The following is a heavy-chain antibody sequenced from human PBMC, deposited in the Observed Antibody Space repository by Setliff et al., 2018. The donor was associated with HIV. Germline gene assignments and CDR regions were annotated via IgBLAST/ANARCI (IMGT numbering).Heavy chain of an antibody. Sequence: GGSLRLSCAASEFTFSNHRMHWVRQVPGKGLVWVSHINSGGTTTAYADPVKGRFTISRDNAKNSLYLQMNSLRAEDTAVYYCATDIVATLDYWGQGTLVTVSS. CDR3: ATDIVATLDY. CDR2: INSGGTTT. V-gene: IGHV3-74*01. J-gene: IGHJ4*02. D-gene: IGHD5-12*01. CDR1: EFTFSNHR.